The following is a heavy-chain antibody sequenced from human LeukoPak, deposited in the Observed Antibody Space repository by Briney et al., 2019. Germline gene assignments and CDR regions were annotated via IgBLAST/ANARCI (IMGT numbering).Heavy chain of an antibody. Sequence: ASVKVSCKASGYTFTDYFMNWVRQAPGQGLEWMGWINPKSGGTVYAQKFQGRVTMTRDTSSSTAYMELSRLRFDDTVVYYCARGPRITIYGVVMANDAFDIWGQGTMVTVSS. J-gene: IGHJ3*02. CDR1: GYTFTDYF. CDR3: ARGPRITIYGVVMANDAFDI. D-gene: IGHD3-3*01. CDR2: INPKSGGT. V-gene: IGHV1-2*02.